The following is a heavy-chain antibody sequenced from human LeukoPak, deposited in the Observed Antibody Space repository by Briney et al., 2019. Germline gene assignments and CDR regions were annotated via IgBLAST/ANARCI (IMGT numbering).Heavy chain of an antibody. V-gene: IGHV3-21*01. CDR3: ARASDIVVVPAARRYNWFAP. CDR1: GFTFSSYS. D-gene: IGHD2-2*01. J-gene: IGHJ5*02. CDR2: ISSSSSYI. Sequence: PGGSLRLSCAASGFTFSSYSMNWVRQAPGKGLEWVSSISSSSSYIYYADSVKGRFTISRDNAKNSLYLQMNSLRAEDTAVYYCARASDIVVVPAARRYNWFAPWGQGTLVTVSS.